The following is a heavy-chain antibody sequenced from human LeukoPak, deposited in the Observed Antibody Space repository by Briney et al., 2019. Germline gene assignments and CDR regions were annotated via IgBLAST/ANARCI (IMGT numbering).Heavy chain of an antibody. CDR1: GYTFTGYS. V-gene: IGHV1-2*02. J-gene: IGHJ3*02. CDR3: ARGGVYYDFWSGYHDAFDI. D-gene: IGHD3-3*01. CDR2: INPKTGTA. Sequence: GASVKVSCKASGYTFTGYSIYWVRQTPGQKLEWMGWINPKTGTANSAQKFQGRVTMTRDTSISTVYMELSSLRSEDTAVYYCARGGVYYDFWSGYHDAFDIWGQGTMVTVSS.